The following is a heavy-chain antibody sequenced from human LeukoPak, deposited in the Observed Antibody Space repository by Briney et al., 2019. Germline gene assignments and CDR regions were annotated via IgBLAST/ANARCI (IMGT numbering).Heavy chain of an antibody. J-gene: IGHJ4*02. V-gene: IGHV1-18*01. CDR2: ISTYNGNT. Sequence: ASVKVSCKASGYTFTSYGISWVRQAPGQGLEWMGWISTYNGNTNYAQKLQGRVTMTTDTSTSTAYMELRSLRSDDTAVYYCARGRPLQYCSSTSCSPRWGQGTLVTVSS. D-gene: IGHD2-2*01. CDR1: GYTFTSYG. CDR3: ARGRPLQYCSSTSCSPR.